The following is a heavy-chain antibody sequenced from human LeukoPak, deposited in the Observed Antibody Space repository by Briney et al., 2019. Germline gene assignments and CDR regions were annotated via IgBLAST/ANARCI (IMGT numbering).Heavy chain of an antibody. D-gene: IGHD1-26*01. J-gene: IGHJ4*02. V-gene: IGHV3-23*01. CDR1: GFTVSSNY. CDR3: AKDGGKWESLHFFDY. Sequence: GGSLRLSCAASGFTVSSNYMSWVRQAPGKGLEWISGISGSGASTYYADSVTGRFTISRDNSRNTLYLQMNSLRGDDTAVYYCAKDGGKWESLHFFDYWGQGTLVTVSS. CDR2: ISGSGAST.